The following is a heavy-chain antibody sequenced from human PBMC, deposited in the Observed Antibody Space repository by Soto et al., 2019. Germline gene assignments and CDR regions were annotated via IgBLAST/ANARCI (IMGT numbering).Heavy chain of an antibody. CDR2: IYYSGSI. Sequence: SETLSLTCTVSGGSISGYYWSWIRQPPGKGLEWIGYIYYSGSINYNPSLKSRVTISVDTSKNQFSLKLSSVTAADTAVYYCASTPEVRSYYYYGMDVWGQGTTVTVSS. J-gene: IGHJ6*02. CDR3: ASTPEVRSYYYYGMDV. CDR1: GGSISGYY. D-gene: IGHD3-3*01. V-gene: IGHV4-59*01.